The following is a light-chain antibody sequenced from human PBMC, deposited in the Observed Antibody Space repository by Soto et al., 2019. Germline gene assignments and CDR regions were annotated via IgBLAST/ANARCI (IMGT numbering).Light chain of an antibody. CDR3: QQFNTYPIT. Sequence: IQLTQSPSSLSASVGDRVTITCRASQGIRGALAWYQQKPGKAPKLLIYDVSSLQSGVPSRFGGSGSGTDFTLTISSLQPEDFATCYCQQFNTYPITFGQGTRLEIK. CDR2: DVS. V-gene: IGKV1-13*02. J-gene: IGKJ5*01. CDR1: QGIRGA.